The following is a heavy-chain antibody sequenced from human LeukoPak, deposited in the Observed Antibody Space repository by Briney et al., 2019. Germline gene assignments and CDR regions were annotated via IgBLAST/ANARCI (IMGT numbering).Heavy chain of an antibody. D-gene: IGHD1-26*01. CDR3: TTDGVGVEGATYDN. Sequence: GGSLRLSCAASGFTFSSYGMHWVRQAPGKGLEWVAFIRSDGSNKYYADSVKGRFTISRDNSKLYLQMNSLKTEDTAVYYCTTDGVGVEGATYDNWGQGTLVSVSS. J-gene: IGHJ4*02. CDR1: GFTFSSYG. CDR2: IRSDGSNK. V-gene: IGHV3-30*02.